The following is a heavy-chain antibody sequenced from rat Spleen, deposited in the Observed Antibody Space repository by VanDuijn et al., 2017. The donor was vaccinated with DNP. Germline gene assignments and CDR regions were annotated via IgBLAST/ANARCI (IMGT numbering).Heavy chain of an antibody. V-gene: IGHV5-20*01. CDR2: ITNTVGST. J-gene: IGHJ2*01. Sequence: EVQLVESGGGLVQPGRSLKLSCAASGFTFTDYNMAWVRQAPTRGLEWVASITNTVGSTYYLDSVKGRFTISRDNAKSTLYLQMNSLRSEDTATYYCTRENWVLDYWGQGVMVTVSS. CDR3: TRENWVLDY. CDR1: GFTFTDYN. D-gene: IGHD1-7*01.